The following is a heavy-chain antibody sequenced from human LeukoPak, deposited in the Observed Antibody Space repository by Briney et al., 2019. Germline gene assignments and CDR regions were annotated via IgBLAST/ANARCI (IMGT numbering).Heavy chain of an antibody. CDR1: GFTFDDYA. Sequence: PGGSLRLSCAASGFTFDDYAMHWVRQAPGKGLEWVSGISWNSGRIGYADSVKGRFTISRDNAKNSLYLQMNSLRAEDTALYYCAKRRYFGSGNSYYFDYWGQGTLVTVSS. V-gene: IGHV3-9*01. J-gene: IGHJ4*02. CDR2: ISWNSGRI. D-gene: IGHD3-10*01. CDR3: AKRRYFGSGNSYYFDY.